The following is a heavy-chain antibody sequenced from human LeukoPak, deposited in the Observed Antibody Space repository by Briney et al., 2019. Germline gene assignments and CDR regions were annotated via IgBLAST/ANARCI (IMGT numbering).Heavy chain of an antibody. CDR3: AKEVVVLGYSPFDY. Sequence: GGSLRLSCAASGFTFSSYDMHWVRQATGKGLEWVSAIGTAGDTYYADSVKGRFTISRDNSKNTLYLQMNSLRAEDTAVYYCAKEVVVLGYSPFDYWGQGTLVTVSS. CDR2: IGTAGDT. CDR1: GFTFSSYD. V-gene: IGHV3-13*01. J-gene: IGHJ4*02. D-gene: IGHD3-22*01.